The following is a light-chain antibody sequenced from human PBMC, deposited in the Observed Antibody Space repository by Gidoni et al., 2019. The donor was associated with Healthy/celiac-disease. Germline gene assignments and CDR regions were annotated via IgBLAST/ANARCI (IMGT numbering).Light chain of an antibody. Sequence: EIVMTQSPATLSVSPGERATLSCRASQSVSSNLAWYQQKPGQAPRLLIYGASSGSGTEFTLTISSLQSEDFAVYYCQQYNNWPPITFGHGTRLEIK. J-gene: IGKJ5*01. CDR1: QSVSSN. CDR2: GAS. V-gene: IGKV3-15*01. CDR3: QQYNNWPPIT.